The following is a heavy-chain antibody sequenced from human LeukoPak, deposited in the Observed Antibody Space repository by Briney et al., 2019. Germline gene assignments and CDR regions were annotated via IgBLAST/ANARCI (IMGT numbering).Heavy chain of an antibody. D-gene: IGHD1-26*01. V-gene: IGHV3-74*01. CDR1: GFTLSNYW. CDR2: INTDGSST. J-gene: IGHJ3*02. Sequence: GGSLRLSCSASGFTLSNYWMHWVRQALGKGLVWVSRINTDGSSTNYADSVKGRFTVSRDNAKNTLYLQMNSLRAEDTAVYYCARVIGWDEPFDIWGQGTMVTVSS. CDR3: ARVIGWDEPFDI.